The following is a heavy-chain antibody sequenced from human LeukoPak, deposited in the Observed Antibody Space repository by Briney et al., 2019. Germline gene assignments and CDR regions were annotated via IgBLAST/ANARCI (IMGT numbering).Heavy chain of an antibody. CDR1: GGSFSGYY. D-gene: IGHD1-26*01. CDR2: INHSGST. Sequence: LETLSLTCAVYGGSFSGYYWSWIRQPPGKGLEWIGEINHSGSTNYNPSLKSRVTISVDTSKNQFSLKLSSVTAADTAVYYCARGRYGGYGYYYYGMDVWGKGTTVTVSS. V-gene: IGHV4-34*01. CDR3: ARGRYGGYGYYYYGMDV. J-gene: IGHJ6*04.